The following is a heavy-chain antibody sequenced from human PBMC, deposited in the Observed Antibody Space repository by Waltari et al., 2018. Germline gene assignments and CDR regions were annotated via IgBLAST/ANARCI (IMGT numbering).Heavy chain of an antibody. CDR3: AREYYYDGSTYDQ. CDR2: ITRDGFSI. J-gene: IGHJ4*02. D-gene: IGHD3-22*01. Sequence: VQLVESGGGLVKSGGSLRLSCEASGFLFSSYNMNWVRQAPGKGLAGVSSITRDGFSIDYADSGKGRFTVSRDNAKNALYVQMNNLGAEDTAVYYCAREYYYDGSTYDQWGQGTLVTVSS. V-gene: IGHV3-21*01. CDR1: GFLFSSYN.